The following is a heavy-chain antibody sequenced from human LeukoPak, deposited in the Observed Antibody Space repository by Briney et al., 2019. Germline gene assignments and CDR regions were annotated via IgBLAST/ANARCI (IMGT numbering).Heavy chain of an antibody. CDR2: IKQDGSEK. CDR1: GFTFSSYW. J-gene: IGHJ4*02. D-gene: IGHD3-16*02. CDR3: ARDQVAYYDYVWGSYRSRLFDY. Sequence: GGSLRLSCAASGFTFSSYWMSWVRQAPGKGREGGANIKQDGSEKYYVDSVKGRFTISRDNAQNSLYLQMNSLRAEDTAVYYCARDQVAYYDYVWGSYRSRLFDYWGQGTLVTVSS. V-gene: IGHV3-7*01.